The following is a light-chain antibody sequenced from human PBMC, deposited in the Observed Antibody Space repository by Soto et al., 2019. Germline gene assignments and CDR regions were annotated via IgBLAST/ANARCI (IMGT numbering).Light chain of an antibody. CDR2: GAS. V-gene: IGKV3-20*01. J-gene: IGKJ2*01. CDR3: QQYGTSPYT. CDR1: QSVAAAY. Sequence: EIVLTQSPGTLSLSPGERATLSCRASQSVAAAYLAWYQHRLGQAPSLLFFGASTRATGIPNRFSGSGSGTDFTLTINRLEPEDFAVYYCQQYGTSPYTFGQGTKLEIK.